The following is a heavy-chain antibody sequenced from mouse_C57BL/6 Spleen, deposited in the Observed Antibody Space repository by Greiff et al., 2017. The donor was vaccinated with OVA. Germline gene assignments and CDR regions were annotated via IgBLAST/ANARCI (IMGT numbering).Heavy chain of an antibody. Sequence: EVKLMESGPELVKPGASVKISCKASGYTFTDYYMNWVKQSHGKSLEWIGGINPNNGGTSYNQKFKGKATLTVDKSSSTAYMELRSLSSEDSAVYYCGRYDDFDYWGQGTTLTVSS. CDR1: GYTFTDYY. J-gene: IGHJ2*01. CDR2: INPNNGGT. V-gene: IGHV1-26*01. D-gene: IGHD2-3*01. CDR3: GRYDDFDY.